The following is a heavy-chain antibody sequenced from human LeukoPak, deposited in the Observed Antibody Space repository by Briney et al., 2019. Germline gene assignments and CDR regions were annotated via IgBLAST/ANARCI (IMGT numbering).Heavy chain of an antibody. J-gene: IGHJ2*01. CDR3: ARDQGYCSSTSCYERQNYWYFDL. CDR2: IYSGGST. V-gene: IGHV3-53*01. CDR1: GFTVSSNY. D-gene: IGHD2-2*01. Sequence: GGSLRLSCAASGFTVSSNYMSWVRQAPGKGLEWVSVIYSGGSTYYADSVKGRFTISRDNSKNTLYLQMNSLRAEDTAVYYCARDQGYCSSTSCYERQNYWYFDLWGRGTLVTVSS.